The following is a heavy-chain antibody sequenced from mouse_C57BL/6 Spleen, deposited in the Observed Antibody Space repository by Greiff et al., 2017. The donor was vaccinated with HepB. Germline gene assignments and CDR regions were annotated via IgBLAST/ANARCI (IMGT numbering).Heavy chain of an antibody. D-gene: IGHD4-1*01. V-gene: IGHV5-17*01. Sequence: DVKLVESGGGLVKPGGSPKLSCAASGFTFSDYGMHWVRQAPEKGLEWVAYISSGSSTIYYADTVKGRFTISRDNAKNTLFLQMTSLRSEDTAMYYCASGTGYFDYWGQGTTLTVSS. CDR1: GFTFSDYG. CDR2: ISSGSSTI. J-gene: IGHJ2*01. CDR3: ASGTGYFDY.